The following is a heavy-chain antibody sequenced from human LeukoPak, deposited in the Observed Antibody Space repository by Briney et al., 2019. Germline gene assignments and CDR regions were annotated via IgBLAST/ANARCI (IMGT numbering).Heavy chain of an antibody. CDR2: ISTNGRST. CDR3: ARGFRFYGSGIDY. CDR1: GFTFSEYN. V-gene: IGHV3-64*02. D-gene: IGHD3-10*01. J-gene: IGHJ4*02. Sequence: GRSLRLSCAASGFTFSEYNMHWVRQAPGKGLEYVAAISTNGRSTHYADSVKGRFTISRDDPKSTLHLQMGSLRPEDMAVYYCARGFRFYGSGIDYWGQGTLITV.